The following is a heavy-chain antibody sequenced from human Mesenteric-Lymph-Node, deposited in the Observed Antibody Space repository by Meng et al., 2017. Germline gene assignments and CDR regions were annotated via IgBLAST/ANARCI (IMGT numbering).Heavy chain of an antibody. Sequence: HINLKESGPTLVKPTQTLTLTCTFSGFSLSTSGVGVGWIRQPPGKALEWLALIYWDDDKRYSPSLESRLTITKDTSKNQVVLTMTNMDPVDTATYYCAHSPSIAAPTRGTWFDPWGQGTLVTVSS. CDR3: AHSPSIAAPTRGTWFDP. D-gene: IGHD6-6*01. J-gene: IGHJ5*02. V-gene: IGHV2-5*02. CDR1: GFSLSTSGVG. CDR2: IYWDDDK.